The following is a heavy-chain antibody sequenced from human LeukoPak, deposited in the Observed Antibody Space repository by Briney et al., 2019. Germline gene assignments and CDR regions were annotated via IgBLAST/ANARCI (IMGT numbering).Heavy chain of an antibody. CDR2: ISSSGSTI. CDR1: GFTFSDYY. V-gene: IGHV3-11*01. D-gene: IGHD6-6*01. J-gene: IGHJ4*02. Sequence: NPGGSLRLSCAASGFTFSDYYMSWIRQAPGKGLEWVSYISSSGSTIYYADSVKGRFTISRDNAKNSLYLQMNSLRAEDTAVYYCARVDVRGRIAARAFDYWGQGTLVTVSS. CDR3: ARVDVRGRIAARAFDY.